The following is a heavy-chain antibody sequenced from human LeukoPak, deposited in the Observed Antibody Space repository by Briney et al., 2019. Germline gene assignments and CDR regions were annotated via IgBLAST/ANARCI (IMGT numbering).Heavy chain of an antibody. J-gene: IGHJ4*02. CDR2: AYYSGHT. V-gene: IGHV4-59*08. D-gene: IGHD2-15*01. Sequence: SETLSLTCTVSGGSIRSYYWSWIRQPPGKGLEWIGYAYYSGHTNYNSSLKSRVTMSLDTSKSQFSLRLSSVTAADTAVYFCARHPFATPFDYWGPGTLVTVSS. CDR1: GGSIRSYY. CDR3: ARHPFATPFDY.